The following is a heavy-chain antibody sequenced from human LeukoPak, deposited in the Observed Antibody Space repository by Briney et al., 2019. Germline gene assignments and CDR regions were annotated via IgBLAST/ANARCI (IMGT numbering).Heavy chain of an antibody. CDR3: ARGNRENYYYGLDV. Sequence: PGGSLRLSCAASGFTFSSYAMHWVRQAPGKGLDYVSAINSNGGNTYYADSVKGRFTISRDNSKNTLYLQMGSLRAEDMAVYYCARGNRENYYYGLDVWGQGTTVTVSS. CDR1: GFTFSSYA. V-gene: IGHV3-64*02. CDR2: INSNGGNT. J-gene: IGHJ6*02.